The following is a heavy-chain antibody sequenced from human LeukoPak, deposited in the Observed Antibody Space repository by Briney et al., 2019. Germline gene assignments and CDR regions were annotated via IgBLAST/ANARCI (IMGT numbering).Heavy chain of an antibody. CDR1: SGSINSGSSF. J-gene: IGHJ4*02. V-gene: IGHV4-30-4*08. Sequence: SQTLSLTCTVSSGSINSGSSFWSWVRQPPGKGLEWIGYIYPSGTTYYEPSLKSRVTISVDTSNNQCSLSLDSVTAADTAVYFCSKDSRDWGQGTLVVVSS. D-gene: IGHD2-21*01. CDR3: SKDSRD. CDR2: IYPSGTT.